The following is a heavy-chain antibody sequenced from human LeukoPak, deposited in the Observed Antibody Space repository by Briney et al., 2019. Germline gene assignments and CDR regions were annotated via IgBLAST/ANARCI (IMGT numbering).Heavy chain of an antibody. CDR1: GFTFSSYA. D-gene: IGHD3-22*01. CDR3: AKSGWGNHYYDSSGCFDY. J-gene: IGHJ4*02. V-gene: IGHV3-23*01. Sequence: PGGSLRLSCAASGFTFSSYAMSWVRQAPGKGPEWVSAISGSGGSTYYADSVKGRFTISRDNSKNTLYLQMNSLRAEDTAVYYCAKSGWGNHYYDSSGCFDYWGQGTLVTVSS. CDR2: ISGSGGST.